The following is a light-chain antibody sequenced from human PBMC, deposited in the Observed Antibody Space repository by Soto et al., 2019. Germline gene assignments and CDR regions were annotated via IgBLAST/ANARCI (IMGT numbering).Light chain of an antibody. J-gene: IGKJ4*01. CDR1: QSVSSN. CDR2: GAS. V-gene: IGKV3-15*01. Sequence: MTQSPSTLSVSPVERATLSCRASQSVSSNLAWYQQKPGQAPRLLIYGASTRATGIPARFSGSGSGTEFTLTISSLQSEDFAVYYCQQYNNWPLTFGGGTKVDIK. CDR3: QQYNNWPLT.